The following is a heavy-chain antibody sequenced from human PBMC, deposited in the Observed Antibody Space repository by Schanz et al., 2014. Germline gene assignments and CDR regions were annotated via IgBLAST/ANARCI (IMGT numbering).Heavy chain of an antibody. V-gene: IGHV1-46*01. Sequence: QVQLVQSGAEVKKPGASVKVSCKASGYTFTSYSMHWVRQAPGQGLEWMGIINLSGGSTNNAQKFQGRLTMTRDTSTSTVYMELSSLRSDDTAVYYCARLSVAGRPHVNYWYCDLWGRGTLVTVSS. CDR3: ARLSVAGRPHVNYWYCDL. CDR1: GYTFTSYS. CDR2: INLSGGST. J-gene: IGHJ2*01. D-gene: IGHD6-19*01.